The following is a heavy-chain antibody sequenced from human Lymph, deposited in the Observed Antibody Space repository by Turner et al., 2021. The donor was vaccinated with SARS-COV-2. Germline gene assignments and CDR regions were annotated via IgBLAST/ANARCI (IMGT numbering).Heavy chain of an antibody. V-gene: IGHV4-34*01. D-gene: IGHD7-27*01. CDR3: ARVWVRWWYFDF. CDR1: GGSFSGYY. Sequence: QVQLQQWGAGRMKRSETLSLAGAVYGGSFSGYYWSWTRRPPGKGLEWIGEINHSGGTTYYPSLKIRVSISVDKTTKQLPLKLSYVPAADTAVYYCARVWVRWWYFDFWGRGTLVTVSS. J-gene: IGHJ2*01. CDR2: INHSGGT.